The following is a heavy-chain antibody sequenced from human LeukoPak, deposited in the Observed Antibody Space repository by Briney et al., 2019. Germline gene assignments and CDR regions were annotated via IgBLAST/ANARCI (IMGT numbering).Heavy chain of an antibody. CDR3: AKGGPGYCSSTSCLRSYYMDV. V-gene: IGHV3-30*18. Sequence: GGSLRLSCAVSGFVFSNTDMYWVRQAPGKGPDWVAFISYDGSKRYYGDSVRGRFTISRDNSKNTLYLQMNSLRAEDTAVYYCAKGGPGYCSSTSCLRSYYMDVWGKGTTVTVSS. J-gene: IGHJ6*03. D-gene: IGHD2-2*01. CDR1: GFVFSNTD. CDR2: ISYDGSKR.